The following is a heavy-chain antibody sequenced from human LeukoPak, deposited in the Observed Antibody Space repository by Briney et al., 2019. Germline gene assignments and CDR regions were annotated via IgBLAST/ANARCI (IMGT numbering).Heavy chain of an antibody. CDR1: GFSFSNAW. D-gene: IGHD1-26*01. CDR2: IKSKTDGGTT. V-gene: IGHV3-15*01. Sequence: PGGSLRLSCVASGFSFSNAWMSWVRQAPGKGLEWVGRIKSKTDGGTTDYAAPVKGRFTISRDDSKNTLYLQMNSLRAEDTAVYYCAKSATVGIKAPFDCWGQGALVTVSS. CDR3: AKSATVGIKAPFDC. J-gene: IGHJ4*02.